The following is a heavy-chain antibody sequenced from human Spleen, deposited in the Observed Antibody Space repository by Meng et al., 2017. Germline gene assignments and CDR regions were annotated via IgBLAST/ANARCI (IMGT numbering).Heavy chain of an antibody. D-gene: IGHD3-22*01. CDR3: ARDLGGIYYDSSGYY. J-gene: IGHJ4*02. CDR1: GFTVSSNE. Sequence: GESLKISCAASGFTVSSNEMSWVRQAPGKGLEWVSYISSSGSTIYYADSVKGRFTISRDNAKNSLYLQMNSLRAEDTAVYYCARDLGGIYYDSSGYYWGQGTLVTVSS. CDR2: ISSSGSTI. V-gene: IGHV3-48*03.